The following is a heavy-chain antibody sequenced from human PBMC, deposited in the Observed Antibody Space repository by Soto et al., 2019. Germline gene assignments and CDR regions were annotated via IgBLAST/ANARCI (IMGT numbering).Heavy chain of an antibody. CDR1: GFTFSTYA. CDR3: AKQRADYGSGSDTYYFDF. D-gene: IGHD3-10*01. J-gene: IGHJ4*02. V-gene: IGHV3-23*01. CDR2: LSGSGGTT. Sequence: EVQLLESGGGLVQPGGSLRLSCSTSGFTFSTYAMNWVRQAPGKGLEWVSGLSGSGGTTYYADSVRGRFTISRDNSKNTPFLQMNSLRAEDTALYYCAKQRADYGSGSDTYYFDFWGQGTLVTVSS.